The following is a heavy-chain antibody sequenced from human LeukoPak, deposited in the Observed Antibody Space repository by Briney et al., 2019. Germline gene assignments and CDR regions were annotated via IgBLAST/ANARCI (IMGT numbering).Heavy chain of an antibody. CDR3: ARDDPHSYGYLDYYYYGMDV. J-gene: IGHJ6*02. V-gene: IGHV1-69*04. CDR1: GGTFSSYA. D-gene: IGHD5-18*01. Sequence: SVKVSCKASGGTFSSYAISWVRQAPGQGLEWMGRIIPILGIANYAQKFQGRVTITADKSTSTAYMELSSLRSEDTAVYYCARDDPHSYGYLDYYYYGMDVLGQGTTVTVSS. CDR2: IIPILGIA.